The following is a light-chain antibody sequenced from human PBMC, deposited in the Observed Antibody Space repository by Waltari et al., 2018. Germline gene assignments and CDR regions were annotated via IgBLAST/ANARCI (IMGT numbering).Light chain of an antibody. CDR1: STNLGTKT. CDR3: AAWDDNVKGWL. CDR2: GDY. Sequence: QSALSHPPSTSGTPGQQVIIFWSGRSTNLGTKTVNWYQQIPGTAPKLLIYGDYQLPSGVPDRFSGSKSGTSASLAISWPQSEDEAEYYCAAWDDNVKGWLFGGGTKLTVL. J-gene: IGLJ3*02. V-gene: IGLV1-44*01.